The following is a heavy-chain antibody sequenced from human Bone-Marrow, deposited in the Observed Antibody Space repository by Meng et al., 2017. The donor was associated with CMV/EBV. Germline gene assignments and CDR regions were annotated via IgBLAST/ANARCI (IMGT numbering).Heavy chain of an antibody. CDR1: GFTFSSYS. V-gene: IGHV3-30*03. CDR2: ISYDGSNK. J-gene: IGHJ4*02. D-gene: IGHD5-12*01. CDR3: ARDRGYSGYDFGY. Sequence: GGSLRLSCAASGFTFSSYSMNWVRQAPGKGLEWVAVISYDGSNKYYADSVKGRFTISRDNSKNTLYLQMNSLRAGDTAVYYCARDRGYSGYDFGYWGQGTLVTVSS.